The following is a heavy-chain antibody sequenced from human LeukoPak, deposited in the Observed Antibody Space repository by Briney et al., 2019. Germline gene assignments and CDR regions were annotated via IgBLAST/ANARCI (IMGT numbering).Heavy chain of an antibody. CDR2: ISAYNGNT. V-gene: IGHV1-18*01. Sequence: GASVKVSCKASGYTFTSYGISWVRQAPGQGLEWMGWISAYNGNTNYAQKLQGRVTMTTDTSTSTAYMELRSLRSDDTAVYYCARIAIVRGDFNYFDYWGQGTLVTVSS. CDR3: ARIAIVRGDFNYFDY. CDR1: GYTFTSYG. J-gene: IGHJ4*02. D-gene: IGHD3-10*01.